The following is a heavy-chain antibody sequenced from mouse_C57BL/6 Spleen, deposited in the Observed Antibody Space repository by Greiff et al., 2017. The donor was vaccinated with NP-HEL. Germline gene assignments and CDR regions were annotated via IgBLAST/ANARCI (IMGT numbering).Heavy chain of an antibody. CDR2: ISDGGSYT. Sequence: EVQLQESGGGLVKPGGSLKLSCAASGFTFSSYAMSWVRQTPEKRLEWVATISDGGSYTYYPDNVKGRFTISRDNAKNNLYLQMSHLKSEDTAMYYCARGNYGSSYPYYFDYWGQGTTLTVSS. J-gene: IGHJ2*01. CDR3: ARGNYGSSYPYYFDY. CDR1: GFTFSSYA. V-gene: IGHV5-4*01. D-gene: IGHD1-1*01.